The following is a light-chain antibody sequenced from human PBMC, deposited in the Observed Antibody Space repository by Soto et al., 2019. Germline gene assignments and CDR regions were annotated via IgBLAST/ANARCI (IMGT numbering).Light chain of an antibody. J-gene: IGKJ5*01. Sequence: VFPPSPGTLSSSPWRRATLSCRASHSVSRTYLAWYQQKPGQAPRLLMYGASDRATGTPGRFSGSGSGTDFTLTISGLEPEDSAVYYCQQFDDSVTFGQGTRLEIK. V-gene: IGKV3-20*01. CDR3: QQFDDSVT. CDR1: HSVSRTY. CDR2: GAS.